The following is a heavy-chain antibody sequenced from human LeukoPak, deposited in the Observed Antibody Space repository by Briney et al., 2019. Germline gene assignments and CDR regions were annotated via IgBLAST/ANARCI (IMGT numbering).Heavy chain of an antibody. CDR3: ARAVSSVVVIPF. V-gene: IGHV4-39*07. CDR2: ISYSGNT. J-gene: IGHJ4*02. Sequence: SETLSLTCTVSGGSISGSNYYWGWSRQPPGGGLEWIGSISYSGNTYYNPSLKSRVTISVDTSKNQFSLKLSSVTAADTAVYYCARAVSSVVVIPFWGQGTLVTVSS. D-gene: IGHD3-22*01. CDR1: GGSISGSNYY.